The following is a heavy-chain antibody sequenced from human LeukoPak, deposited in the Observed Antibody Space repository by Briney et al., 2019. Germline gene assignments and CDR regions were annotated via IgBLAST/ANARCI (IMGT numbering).Heavy chain of an antibody. CDR1: GFTVSGNY. CDR2: ISYDGSNK. J-gene: IGHJ3*02. V-gene: IGHV3-30*03. CDR3: ARDMLTYYDILTGLGTPDAFDI. Sequence: GGSLRLSCAVSGFTVSGNYMSWVRQAPGKGLEWVAVISYDGSNKYYADSVKGRFTISRDNAKNSLYLQMNSLRAEDTAVYYCARDMLTYYDILTGLGTPDAFDIWGQGTMVTVSS. D-gene: IGHD3-9*01.